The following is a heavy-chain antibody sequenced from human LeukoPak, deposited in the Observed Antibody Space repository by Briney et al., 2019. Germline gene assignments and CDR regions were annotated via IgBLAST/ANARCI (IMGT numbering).Heavy chain of an antibody. J-gene: IGHJ3*02. CDR2: ISGSGHST. V-gene: IGHV3-23*01. D-gene: IGHD2-15*01. CDR3: AKDAGYCSGGTCYPGYDAFDI. Sequence: GGSLRLSCAASGFAFSRYWMSWVRQAPGKGMEWVSSISGSGHSTYYADSVKGRFTISRDNSKYTLYLQMSSLRAEDTAVYYCAKDAGYCSGGTCYPGYDAFDIWGQGTMVTVSS. CDR1: GFAFSRYW.